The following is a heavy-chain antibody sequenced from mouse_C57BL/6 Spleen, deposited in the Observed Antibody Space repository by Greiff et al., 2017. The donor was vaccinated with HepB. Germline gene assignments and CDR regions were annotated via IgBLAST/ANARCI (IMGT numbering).Heavy chain of an antibody. Sequence: VQLKESGPELVKPGASVKMSCKASGYTFTDYNMHWVKQSHGKSLEWIGYINPNNGGTSYNQKFKGKATLTVNKSSSTAYMELRSLTSEDSAVYYCARSDYSNLAMDYWGQGTSVTVSS. CDR1: GYTFTDYN. CDR2: INPNNGGT. V-gene: IGHV1-22*01. CDR3: ARSDYSNLAMDY. D-gene: IGHD2-5*01. J-gene: IGHJ4*01.